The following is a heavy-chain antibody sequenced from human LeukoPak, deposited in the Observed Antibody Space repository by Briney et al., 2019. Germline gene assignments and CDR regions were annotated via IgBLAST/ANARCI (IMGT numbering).Heavy chain of an antibody. CDR3: AREERGPFDL. CDR1: GYSISSGYY. CDR2: IYHSGST. D-gene: IGHD1-26*01. J-gene: IGHJ3*01. Sequence: SETLSLTCTVSGYSISSGYYWGWIRPPPGKGLEWIGSIYHSGSTYYNPSLKSRVTISVDTSKNQFSLKLSSVTAADTAVYYCAREERGPFDLWGQGTMVTVSS. V-gene: IGHV4-38-2*02.